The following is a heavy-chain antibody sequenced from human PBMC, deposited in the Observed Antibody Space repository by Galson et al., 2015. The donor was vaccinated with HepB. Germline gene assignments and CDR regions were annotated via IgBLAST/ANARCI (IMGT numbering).Heavy chain of an antibody. D-gene: IGHD5/OR15-5a*01. CDR1: GNTFNGYY. J-gene: IGHJ6*01. CDR2: INPDGDAT. Sequence: SVKVSCKASGNTFNGYYLHWVRQAPGRGLEWMGWINPDGDATNFALKVQGRVAMTRDTSSSTAYMELRRLRSDDTAVYYCARDFRPGDSVSEKHYHYYGMDVWGQGTTVTVSS. CDR3: ARDFRPGDSVSEKHYHYYGMDV. V-gene: IGHV1-2*02.